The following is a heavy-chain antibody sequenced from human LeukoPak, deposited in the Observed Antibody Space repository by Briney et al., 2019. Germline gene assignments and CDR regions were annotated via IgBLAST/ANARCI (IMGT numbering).Heavy chain of an antibody. Sequence: GSLRLSCAASGFTFSSYAMHWVRQAPGKGLEWVAIISYDGSNKYYADSVKGRFTISRDNSKNTLYLQMNSLRAEDTAVYYCATTYPGDCSGGSCYCEYWGQGTLVTVSS. CDR2: ISYDGSNK. J-gene: IGHJ4*02. CDR3: ATTYPGDCSGGSCYCEY. CDR1: GFTFSSYA. D-gene: IGHD2-15*01. V-gene: IGHV3-30-3*01.